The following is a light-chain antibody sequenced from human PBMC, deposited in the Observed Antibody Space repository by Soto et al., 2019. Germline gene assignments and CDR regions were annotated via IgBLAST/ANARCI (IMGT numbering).Light chain of an antibody. V-gene: IGKV1-5*01. CDR3: QQYNKMYT. CDR2: DAS. J-gene: IGKJ2*01. CDR1: QSISSW. Sequence: DIQMTQSPSTLSASVGDRVTITCRASQSISSWLAWYQQKPGKAPKLLIYDASSLESGVPSRFSGSGSGTDFTLTISSLQPDDFATYYCQQYNKMYTFGQGTKLEIK.